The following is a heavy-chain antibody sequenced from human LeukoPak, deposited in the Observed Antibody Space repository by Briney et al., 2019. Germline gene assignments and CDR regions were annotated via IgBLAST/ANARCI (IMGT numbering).Heavy chain of an antibody. D-gene: IGHD6-19*01. V-gene: IGHV4-39*01. CDR2: IYYSGST. CDR3: VRQYVAVAGLEQFFDY. CDR1: GGSISSGGYY. Sequence: KSSETLSLTCTVSGGSISSGGYYWSWIRQHPGKGLEWIGYIYYSGSTYYNPSLKSRVTISVDTSKNQFSLKLSSVIAADTAVYYCVRQYVAVAGLEQFFDYWGQGTLVTVSS. J-gene: IGHJ4*02.